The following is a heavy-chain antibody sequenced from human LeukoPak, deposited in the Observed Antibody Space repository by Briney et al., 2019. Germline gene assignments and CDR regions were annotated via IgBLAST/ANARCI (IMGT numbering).Heavy chain of an antibody. V-gene: IGHV5-10-1*01. CDR1: GYSFTNYW. J-gene: IGHJ4*02. Sequence: GEPLKISCKGSGYSFTNYWITWVRQMPGKGLEWTGRIDPSDSYTNYSPSFQGDVTISADKSISTAYLQWSSLKASDTAMYYCARLPVRGEGYKLDYWGQGTLVTVSS. D-gene: IGHD5-24*01. CDR2: IDPSDSYT. CDR3: ARLPVRGEGYKLDY.